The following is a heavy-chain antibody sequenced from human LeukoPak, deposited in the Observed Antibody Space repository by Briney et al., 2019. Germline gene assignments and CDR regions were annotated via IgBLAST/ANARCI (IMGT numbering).Heavy chain of an antibody. CDR2: IYSGGTT. D-gene: IGHD3-10*01. CDR1: GFTVTNSY. V-gene: IGHV3-53*01. Sequence: GGSLRLSSAASGFTVTNSYMSWVRQAPGKGLEWVSVIYSGGTTYYADSVTGRFTISRDNSKNTLYLQMNSLTVEDTAVYYCARVGGSGYYYFDYWGQGTLVTVSS. J-gene: IGHJ4*02. CDR3: ARVGGSGYYYFDY.